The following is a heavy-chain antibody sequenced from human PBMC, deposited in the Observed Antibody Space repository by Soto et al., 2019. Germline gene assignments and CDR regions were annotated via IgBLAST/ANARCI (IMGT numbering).Heavy chain of an antibody. J-gene: IGHJ5*01. CDR3: ARDRAGMAVAGDFDS. V-gene: IGHV3-30*03. CDR1: GFTFSDYG. D-gene: IGHD6-19*01. Sequence: QVQLVESGGGVVQPGRSLRLPCAASGFTFSDYGMHWVRQAPGKGLEWVAVISYTGSNEYYADSVKGRFTISIHNSQNTLYMQMNSLRAEDTAVYFCARDRAGMAVAGDFDSWGRGTMVVVSS. CDR2: ISYTGSNE.